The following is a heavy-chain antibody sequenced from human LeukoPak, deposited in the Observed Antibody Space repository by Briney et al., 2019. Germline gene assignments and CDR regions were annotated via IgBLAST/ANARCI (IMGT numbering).Heavy chain of an antibody. CDR3: ARGFGESHNWFDP. J-gene: IGHJ5*02. CDR1: GYSFTSYW. CDR2: IYPGHSDT. V-gene: IGHV5-51*01. Sequence: GGSLKISCQGSGYSFTSYWIGWVRQMPGKGLRWMGIIYPGHSDTRYSPSFQGQVTISADKSISTAYLQWSSLKASDTAMYYCARGFGESHNWFDPWGQGTLVTVSS. D-gene: IGHD3-10*01.